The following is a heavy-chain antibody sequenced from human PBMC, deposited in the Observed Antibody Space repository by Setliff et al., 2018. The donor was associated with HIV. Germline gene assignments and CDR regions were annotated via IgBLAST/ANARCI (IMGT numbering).Heavy chain of an antibody. D-gene: IGHD4-17*01. CDR2: IYPGDSDP. V-gene: IGHV5-51*01. Sequence: GESLKISCQTSGYIFSNYWIGWVRQTPGKGLEWMGIIYPGDSDPKYSSSFQGQITISADKSISTAYLQWSSLKASDSAMYYCARTDYGGNWGAFDIWGQGTMVTVSS. J-gene: IGHJ3*02. CDR3: ARTDYGGNWGAFDI. CDR1: GYIFSNYW.